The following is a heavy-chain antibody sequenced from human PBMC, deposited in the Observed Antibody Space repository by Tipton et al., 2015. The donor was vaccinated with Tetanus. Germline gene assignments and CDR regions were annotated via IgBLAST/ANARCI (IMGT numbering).Heavy chain of an antibody. V-gene: IGHV4-31*03. CDR1: GVSIGGGRYY. CDR3: ARDQARGARGWNYFDF. Sequence: GLVKPSQTLSLTCSVSGVSIGGGRYYWSWIRQRPGKGLEWIGDIYSSGSTYTDPSLKGRVTISVDTSKNQFSLRVNSVTAADTAVYYCARDQARGARGWNYFDFWGLGTLVTVSS. CDR2: IYSSGST. D-gene: IGHD1-26*01. J-gene: IGHJ4*02.